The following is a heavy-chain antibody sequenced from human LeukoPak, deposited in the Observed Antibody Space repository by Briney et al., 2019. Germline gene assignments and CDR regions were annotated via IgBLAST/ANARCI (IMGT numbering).Heavy chain of an antibody. V-gene: IGHV1-69*10. J-gene: IGHJ5*02. Sequence: SVKVSCKASGGTFISYAISWVRQAPGQGLEWMGGIIPIFGIANYAQKFQGRVTITADKSTSTAYMELSSLRSEDTAVYYCARREIVVVPAAYAWFDPWGQGTLVTVSS. CDR3: ARREIVVVPAAYAWFDP. CDR1: GGTFISYA. CDR2: IIPIFGIA. D-gene: IGHD2-2*01.